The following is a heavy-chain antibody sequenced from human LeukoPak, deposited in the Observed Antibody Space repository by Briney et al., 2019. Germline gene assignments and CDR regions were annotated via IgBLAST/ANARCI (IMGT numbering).Heavy chain of an antibody. V-gene: IGHV4-34*01. Sequence: SETLSLTCAVYGGSFSGYYWSWIRQPPGKGLEWIGEINHSGSTNYNPSLKSRVTISVDTSKNQFSLKLSSVTAADTAVYYCAESSGYFLYFDYWGQGTLVTASS. CDR2: INHSGST. CDR1: GGSFSGYY. D-gene: IGHD3-22*01. J-gene: IGHJ4*02. CDR3: AESSGYFLYFDY.